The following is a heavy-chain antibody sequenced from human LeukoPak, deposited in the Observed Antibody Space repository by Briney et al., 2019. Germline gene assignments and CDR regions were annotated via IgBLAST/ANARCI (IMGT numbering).Heavy chain of an antibody. J-gene: IGHJ4*02. CDR1: GFTFSSYG. CDR2: IWYDGSNK. V-gene: IGHV3-33*01. CDR3: ARGRGYYFDY. Sequence: PGRSLRLSCAASGFTFSSYGMHWVRQAPGKGLEWVAVIWYDGSNKYYADSVKGRFTISRDNSKNTLYLQMNSLRAVDTAVYYCARGRGYYFDYWGQGTLVTVSS.